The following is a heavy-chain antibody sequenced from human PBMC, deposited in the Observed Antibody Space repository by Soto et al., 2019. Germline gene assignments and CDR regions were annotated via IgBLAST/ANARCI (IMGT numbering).Heavy chain of an antibody. Sequence: QVQLVQSGAEVKKPGSSVKVSCKASGGTFSSYTISWMRQAPGQGLEWMGRIIPILGIANYAQKFQGRVTITADKSPSTAYMELSSLTTEDTAVYYSSREEYYYGSGAFFDYWGKGTLVTVSS. J-gene: IGHJ4*02. CDR3: SREEYYYGSGAFFDY. CDR2: IIPILGIA. V-gene: IGHV1-69*08. D-gene: IGHD3-10*01. CDR1: GGTFSSYT.